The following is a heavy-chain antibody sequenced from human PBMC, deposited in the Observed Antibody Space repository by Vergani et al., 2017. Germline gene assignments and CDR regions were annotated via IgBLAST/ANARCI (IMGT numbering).Heavy chain of an antibody. CDR1: GCSTSSYY. V-gene: IGHV4-59*01. D-gene: IGHD3-10*01. CDR2: IYYSGST. J-gene: IGHJ4*02. CDR3: AREHSGDYLDY. Sequence: QVQLQESGPGLVKPSETLSLTCTVSGCSTSSYYWSWIRQPPGKGLEWIGYIYYSGSTNYNHSLKSRVTISVDTSKNQFSLKLSSVTAADTVVYYCAREHSGDYLDYWGQGTLVTVSS.